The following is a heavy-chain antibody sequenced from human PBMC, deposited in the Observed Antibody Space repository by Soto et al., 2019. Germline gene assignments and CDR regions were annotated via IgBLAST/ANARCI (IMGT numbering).Heavy chain of an antibody. CDR1: GYPFTSSG. V-gene: IGHV1-18*01. CDR3: ARGYCSSTSCSGFDY. J-gene: IGHJ4*02. D-gene: IGHD2-2*01. CDR2: ISAYNGNT. Sequence: QVQLVQSGAEVKKPGASGEVSFKASGYPFTSSGLSWVRQAPGQGLEWMGWISAYNGNTNYAQKLQGRVTMTTDTSTSTAYMELRSLRSDDTAVYYCARGYCSSTSCSGFDYWGQGTLVTVSS.